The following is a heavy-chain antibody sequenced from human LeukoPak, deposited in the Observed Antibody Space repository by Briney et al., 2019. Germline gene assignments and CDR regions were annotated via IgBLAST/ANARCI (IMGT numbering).Heavy chain of an antibody. D-gene: IGHD4-17*01. CDR3: ARGVFTTVSTPGY. V-gene: IGHV1-8*01. Sequence: ASVKVSYKASGYTFTIYDINWVRQATGQGLEWVGWMNPNSGYTGYAQKFLGRVTMTRNTSISTAYMELSSLRSEDTAVYYCARGVFTTVSTPGYWGQGTLVTVSS. J-gene: IGHJ4*02. CDR1: GYTFTIYD. CDR2: MNPNSGYT.